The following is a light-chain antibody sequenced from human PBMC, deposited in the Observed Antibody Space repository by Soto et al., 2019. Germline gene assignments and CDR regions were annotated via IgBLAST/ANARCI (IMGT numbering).Light chain of an antibody. CDR1: SSDVGGYNY. Sequence: QSVLGHPPSASWSPGHSVSISCTGTSSDVGGYNYVSWYQQHPGKAPKLMIYEVNKRPSGVPDRFSGSKSGNTASLTVSGLQAEDEADYYCSSYAGSSNVFGTGTKVTVL. CDR3: SSYAGSSNV. V-gene: IGLV2-8*01. CDR2: EVN. J-gene: IGLJ1*01.